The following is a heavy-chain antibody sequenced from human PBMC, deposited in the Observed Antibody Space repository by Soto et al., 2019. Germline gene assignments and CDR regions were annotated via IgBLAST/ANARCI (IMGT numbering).Heavy chain of an antibody. V-gene: IGHV3-30-3*01. Sequence: PGGSLRLSCAASGFTFSSYAMHWVRQAPGKGLEWVAVISYDGSNKYYADSVKGRFTISRDNSKNTLYLQMNSLRAEDTAVYYCAGDLGDGYNPNYFDYWGQGTLVTVSS. D-gene: IGHD5-12*01. CDR2: ISYDGSNK. CDR1: GFTFSSYA. CDR3: AGDLGDGYNPNYFDY. J-gene: IGHJ4*02.